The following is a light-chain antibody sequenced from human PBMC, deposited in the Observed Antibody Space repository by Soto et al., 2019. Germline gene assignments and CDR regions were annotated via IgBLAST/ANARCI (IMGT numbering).Light chain of an antibody. V-gene: IGKV1-5*01. CDR2: EAS. CDR1: QSISSW. J-gene: IGKJ4*01. CDR3: QQYTNFPLT. Sequence: DIQMTQSPSTLSASVGDRVTITCRASQSISSWLAWYQQKPGKPPKLLIHEASRLESGVPSRFSGSESGTEFTLTLSGLHPDDFANYYCQQYTNFPLTFGGGTKVEIK.